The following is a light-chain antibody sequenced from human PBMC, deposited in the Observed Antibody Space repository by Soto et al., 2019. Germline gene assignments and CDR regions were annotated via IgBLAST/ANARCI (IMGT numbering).Light chain of an antibody. V-gene: IGKV1-5*01. CDR3: QQYNSYSLT. CDR2: DAS. J-gene: IGKJ1*01. Sequence: DIEMTQSPSSLSASVGDRVTITCRASQSISSWLAWYRQKPGKAPKLLIYDASSLESGVPSRFSGSGSGTELTITISSLQPDDCETYYCQQYNSYSLTFGQGTKVDIK. CDR1: QSISSW.